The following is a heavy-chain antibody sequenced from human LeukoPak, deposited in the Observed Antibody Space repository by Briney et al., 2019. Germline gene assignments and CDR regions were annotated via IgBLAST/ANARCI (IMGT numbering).Heavy chain of an antibody. D-gene: IGHD3-10*01. J-gene: IGHJ4*02. V-gene: IGHV3-74*01. Sequence: RTGGSLRLSCVASGSTFSNYWMNWVRQDPGKGLVWVSRFNTDGSYTTYADSVKGRFTVSRDNAKNTLYLQMNSLRAEDTAVYYCVRDFGSYWGQGTLVTVSS. CDR3: VRDFGSY. CDR1: GSTFSNYW. CDR2: FNTDGSYT.